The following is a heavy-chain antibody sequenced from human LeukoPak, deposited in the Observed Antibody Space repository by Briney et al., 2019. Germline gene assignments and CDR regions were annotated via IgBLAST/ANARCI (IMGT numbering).Heavy chain of an antibody. CDR3: NGYYYDSSGYFAGY. CDR1: GGSISSGDYY. D-gene: IGHD3-22*01. Sequence: SQTLSLTCTVSGGSISSGDYYWSWIRQPPGKGLEWIGEINHSGSTNYNPSLKSRVTISVDTSKNQFSLKLSSVTAADTAVYYCNGYYYDSSGYFAGYWGQGTLVTVSS. CDR2: INHSGST. J-gene: IGHJ4*02. V-gene: IGHV4-30-4*08.